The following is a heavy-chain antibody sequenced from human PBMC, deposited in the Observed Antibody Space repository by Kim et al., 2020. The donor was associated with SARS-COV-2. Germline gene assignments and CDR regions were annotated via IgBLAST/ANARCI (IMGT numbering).Heavy chain of an antibody. CDR1: GYTFTSYA. V-gene: IGHV1-3*01. Sequence: ASVKVSCKASGYTFTSYAMHWVRQAPGQRLEWMGWINAGNGNTKYSQKFQGRVTITRDTSASTAYMELSSLRSEDTAVYYCARNYCSGGSCYDYWGQGTLVTVSS. CDR2: INAGNGNT. J-gene: IGHJ4*02. D-gene: IGHD2-15*01. CDR3: ARNYCSGGSCYDY.